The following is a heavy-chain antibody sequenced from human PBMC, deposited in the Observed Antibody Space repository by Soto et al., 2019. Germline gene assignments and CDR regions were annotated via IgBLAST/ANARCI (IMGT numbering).Heavy chain of an antibody. V-gene: IGHV3-23*01. CDR2: ISGSGGNT. CDR1: GFTFSSYA. D-gene: IGHD6-19*01. Sequence: GSLRLSCAASGFTFSSYAMSWVRQVPGKGLEWVSAISGSGGNTYYADAVKGRFTISGDNSKNTLYLQMNSLRAEGTAIYYCAKERYSSGYFDYWGQGTLVTVSS. J-gene: IGHJ4*02. CDR3: AKERYSSGYFDY.